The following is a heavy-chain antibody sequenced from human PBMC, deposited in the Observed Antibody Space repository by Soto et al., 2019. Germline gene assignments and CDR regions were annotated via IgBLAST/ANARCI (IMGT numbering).Heavy chain of an antibody. J-gene: IGHJ6*02. Sequence: SETLSLTCAVSGGSISSGGYSWSWIRQPPGKGLEWIGYIYHSGSTYYNPSLKSRVTISVDRSKNQFSLKLSSVTAADTAVYYFARASFYDFWSGYPQDYYGMDVWGQGTTVTVSS. D-gene: IGHD3-3*01. V-gene: IGHV4-30-2*01. CDR2: IYHSGST. CDR1: GGSISSGGYS. CDR3: ARASFYDFWSGYPQDYYGMDV.